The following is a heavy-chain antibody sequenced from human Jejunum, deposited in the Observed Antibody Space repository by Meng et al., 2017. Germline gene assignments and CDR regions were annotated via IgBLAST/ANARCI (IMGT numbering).Heavy chain of an antibody. Sequence: SETLSLTCTVSGGSISSGSYRWSWIRQSAGQGLEWIGRIFASGNTNYNPSLQSRVTISIDTSKNQFSLKLSSVTAADTAVYFCARSIREGNLDSWGQGSLVTVSS. CDR1: GGSISSGSYR. CDR2: IFASGNT. V-gene: IGHV4-61*02. J-gene: IGHJ4*02. D-gene: IGHD1-26*01. CDR3: ARSIREGNLDS.